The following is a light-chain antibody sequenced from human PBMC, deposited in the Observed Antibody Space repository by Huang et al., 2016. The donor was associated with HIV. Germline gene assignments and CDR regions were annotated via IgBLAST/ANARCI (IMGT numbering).Light chain of an antibody. CDR3: QQHYSSPPT. J-gene: IGKJ2*01. V-gene: IGKV4-1*01. CDR2: WES. CDR1: QSLLYNSNNKNY. Sequence: DIVMTQSPDSLAVSLGERATINCKSSQSLLYNSNNKNYLAWYQQKPGQPPNLLIYWESSRKSGVPDRFSGSGSETDFTLTISSLQAEDVAVYYCQQHYSSPPTFGQGTKLEIK.